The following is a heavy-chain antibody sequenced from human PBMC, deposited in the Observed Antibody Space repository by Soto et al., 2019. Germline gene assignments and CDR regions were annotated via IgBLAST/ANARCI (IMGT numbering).Heavy chain of an antibody. CDR3: ARRARVCSSTSCQSYYYYMDV. J-gene: IGHJ6*03. CDR1: GGSISSSSYY. Sequence: SETLSLTCTVSGGSISSSSYYWGWIRQPPGKGLEWIGSIYYSGSTYYNPSLKSRVTISVDTSKNQFSLKLSSVTAADTAVYYCARRARVCSSTSCQSYYYYMDVWGKGTTVTVSS. CDR2: IYYSGST. V-gene: IGHV4-39*01. D-gene: IGHD2-2*01.